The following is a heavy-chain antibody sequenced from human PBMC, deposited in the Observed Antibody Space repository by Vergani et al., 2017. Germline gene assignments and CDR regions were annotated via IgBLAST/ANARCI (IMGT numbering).Heavy chain of an antibody. Sequence: QLQLQESGPGLVKPSETLSLTCTVSGGSISSNSFYWGWIRQPPGKGLEWIGNIYYSGRTYYNPALKSRVTISIDTSKNQFSLNLSSVTAADTAVYYCGRGPKYYDFWSGYPDAFDIWGQGTMVTVSS. CDR1: GGSISSNSFY. CDR3: GRGPKYYDFWSGYPDAFDI. J-gene: IGHJ3*02. V-gene: IGHV4-39*07. CDR2: IYYSGRT. D-gene: IGHD3-3*01.